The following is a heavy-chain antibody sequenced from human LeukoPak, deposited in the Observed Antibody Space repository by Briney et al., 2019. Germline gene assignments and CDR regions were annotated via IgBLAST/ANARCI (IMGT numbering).Heavy chain of an antibody. CDR3: AKEGGSSWYSYYYYMDV. Sequence: GGSLRLSCAASGFTFSSYAMSWVRQAPGKGLEWVSAISGSGGSTYYADSVKGRFTISRDNAKNTLYLQMNSLRAEDTAVYYCAKEGGSSWYSYYYYMDVWGKGTTVTVSS. D-gene: IGHD6-13*01. CDR1: GFTFSSYA. J-gene: IGHJ6*03. CDR2: ISGSGGST. V-gene: IGHV3-23*01.